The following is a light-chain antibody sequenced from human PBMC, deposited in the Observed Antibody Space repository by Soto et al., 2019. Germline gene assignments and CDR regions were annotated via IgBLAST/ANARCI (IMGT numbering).Light chain of an antibody. Sequence: QSVLTQPASVSGSPGQSITISCTGTSSDVGSYNLVSWYQQHPGKAPKLMIYEGSKRPSGVSNRFSGSKSGNTASLRISGLQAEDEADYYCCSYAGYVFGTGTKLTVL. J-gene: IGLJ1*01. CDR1: SSDVGSYNL. CDR2: EGS. CDR3: CSYAGYV. V-gene: IGLV2-23*01.